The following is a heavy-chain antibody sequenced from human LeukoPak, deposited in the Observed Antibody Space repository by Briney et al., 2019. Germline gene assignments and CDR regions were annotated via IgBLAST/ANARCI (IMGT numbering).Heavy chain of an antibody. J-gene: IGHJ4*02. Sequence: GGSLRLSCAASGFTFSNYAMSWARQAPGKGLEWVSAISGSGGSTYYADSVKGRFTISRDNSKNTLYLQMNSLRAEDTAVYYCTKGTIWLPFDYWGQGIVVTVSS. D-gene: IGHD5-18*01. CDR1: GFTFSNYA. V-gene: IGHV3-23*01. CDR2: ISGSGGST. CDR3: TKGTIWLPFDY.